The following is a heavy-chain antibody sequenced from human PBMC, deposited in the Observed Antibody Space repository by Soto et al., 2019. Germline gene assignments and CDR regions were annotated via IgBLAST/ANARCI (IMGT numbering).Heavy chain of an antibody. D-gene: IGHD1-1*01. J-gene: IGHJ4*02. CDR1: GYTFTSYG. CDR3: ARGQKLFQDGRFDY. V-gene: IGHV1-18*01. Sequence: QVQLVQSGAEVKKPGASVRVSCKASGYTFTSYGITWVRQAPGQGLGWMGWISVYNGNTNYAKRLQGRVTMTTDTSTTTAYMELRSLRSDDTAVYYCARGQKLFQDGRFDYWGQGTLVTVSS. CDR2: ISVYNGNT.